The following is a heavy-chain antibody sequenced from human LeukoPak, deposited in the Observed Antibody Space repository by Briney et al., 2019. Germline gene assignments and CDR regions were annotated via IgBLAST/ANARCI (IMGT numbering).Heavy chain of an antibody. V-gene: IGHV3-7*01. CDR2: IREDGSEK. J-gene: IGHJ4*02. CDR3: ATSTGWRFDY. D-gene: IGHD2-8*02. CDR1: GFTLSSYW. Sequence: GGSLRLSCVASGFTLSSYWMSWVRQAPGKGLEWVANIREDGSEKYYVDSVKGRFTISRDNAKNSLWLQINSLRAEDTAVYYCATSTGWRFDYWGQGTLVTVSS.